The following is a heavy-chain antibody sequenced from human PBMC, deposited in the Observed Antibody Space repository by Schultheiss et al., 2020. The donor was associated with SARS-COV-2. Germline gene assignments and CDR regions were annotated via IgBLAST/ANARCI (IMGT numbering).Heavy chain of an antibody. Sequence: GGSLRLSCAVSGVTFSSYAMSWVRQAPGKGLEWVSGISGSGGNTYYADSVKGRFTISRDNSKNTLYLQMNSLRAEDTAVYYCAKDRGYCSSTSCGDAFDIWGQGTMVTVSS. CDR2: ISGSGGNT. CDR3: AKDRGYCSSTSCGDAFDI. D-gene: IGHD2-2*01. V-gene: IGHV3-23*01. CDR1: GVTFSSYA. J-gene: IGHJ3*02.